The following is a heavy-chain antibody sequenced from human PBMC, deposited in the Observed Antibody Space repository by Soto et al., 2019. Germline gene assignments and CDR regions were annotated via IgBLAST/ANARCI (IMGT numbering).Heavy chain of an antibody. D-gene: IGHD3-3*01. CDR3: ARHGILEAMDI. CDR2: IYYSGST. V-gene: IGHV4-59*08. CDR1: GGSISSYY. Sequence: SETLSLTCTVSGGSISSYYWSWIRQPPGKGLEWIGYIYYSGSTYYNPSLKSRVTISVDTSKNQFSLKLSSVTAADTAVYYCARHGILEAMDIWGQGTMVTVSS. J-gene: IGHJ3*02.